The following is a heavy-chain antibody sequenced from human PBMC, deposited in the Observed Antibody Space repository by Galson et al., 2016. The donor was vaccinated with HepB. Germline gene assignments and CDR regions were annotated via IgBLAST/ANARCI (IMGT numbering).Heavy chain of an antibody. CDR2: IYPSDSDT. J-gene: IGHJ6*02. D-gene: IGHD3-9*01. CDR1: GYSFTRYY. CDR3: ARRRDILTGYHSYYYVMDV. Sequence: QSGAEVKKPGESLKISCKGSGYSFTRYYIAWVRQMPGKGLEWMGTIYPSDSDTRYSQSFQGQVTISADKSINTAYLQWSSLKASDTAMYYCARRRDILTGYHSYYYVMDVWGQGTTVTVSS. V-gene: IGHV5-51*01.